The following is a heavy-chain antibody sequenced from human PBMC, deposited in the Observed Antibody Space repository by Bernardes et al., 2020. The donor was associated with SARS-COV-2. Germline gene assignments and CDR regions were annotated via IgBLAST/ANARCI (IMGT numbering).Heavy chain of an antibody. CDR2: LNPNSGHT. CDR3: ATSLDYGVLCQH. CDR1: GYTFTTYD. D-gene: IGHD4-17*01. J-gene: IGHJ1*01. V-gene: IGHV1-8*01. Sequence: ASVKVSCKASGYTFTTYDINWVRQAPGQGLEWMGWLNPNSGHTGYPQKFQGRVTVTRNTSISTAYLELSSLTSEDTAMYYCATSLDYGVLCQHWGQGSLVTVSS.